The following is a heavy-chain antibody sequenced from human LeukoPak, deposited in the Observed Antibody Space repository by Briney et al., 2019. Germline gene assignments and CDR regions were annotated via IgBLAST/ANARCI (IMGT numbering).Heavy chain of an antibody. CDR1: GFTFDDYA. J-gene: IGHJ5*02. V-gene: IGHV3-9*01. D-gene: IGHD6-19*01. CDR3: AKDAYSSGWYPPWFDP. Sequence: SLRLSCAASGFTFDDYAMHWVRQAPGKGLEWVSGISWNSGSIGYADSVKGRFTISRDNAKNSLYLQMNSLRAEDTALYYCAKDAYSSGWYPPWFDPWGQGTLVTVSS. CDR2: ISWNSGSI.